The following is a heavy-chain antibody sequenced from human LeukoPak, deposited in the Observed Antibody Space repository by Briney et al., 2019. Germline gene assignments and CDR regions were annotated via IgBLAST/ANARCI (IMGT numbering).Heavy chain of an antibody. V-gene: IGHV3-20*04. CDR3: ARSVAASRDY. D-gene: IGHD2-15*01. J-gene: IGHJ4*02. Sequence: GGSLRLSCAASGFTFDDYVMCWVRQAPGKGLEWVSGINWNGGSTGYADSVKGRFTISRDNAKNSLYLQMNSLRAEDTALYYCARSVAASRDYWGQGTLVTVSS. CDR2: INWNGGST. CDR1: GFTFDDYV.